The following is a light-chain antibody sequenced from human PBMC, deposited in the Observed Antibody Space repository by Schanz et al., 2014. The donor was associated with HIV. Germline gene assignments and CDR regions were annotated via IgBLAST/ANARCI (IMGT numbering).Light chain of an antibody. CDR2: DVS. CDR3: CSYAGSYTWV. Sequence: QSALTQPASVSGSPGQSITISCTGTSSDVGGYNYVSWYQQHPGKAPKLMIYDVSNRPSGVPDRLSGSKSGNTASLTISGLQAEDEAVYYCCSYAGSYTWVFGGGTMVTVL. V-gene: IGLV2-11*01. J-gene: IGLJ3*02. CDR1: SSDVGGYNY.